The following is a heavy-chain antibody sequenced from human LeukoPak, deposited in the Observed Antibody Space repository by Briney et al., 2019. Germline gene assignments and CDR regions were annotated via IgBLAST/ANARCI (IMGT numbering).Heavy chain of an antibody. J-gene: IGHJ4*02. CDR1: GGSFSGFY. V-gene: IGHV4-34*01. D-gene: IGHD6-13*01. Sequence: SETLSLTCAVYGGSFSGFYWSWIRQPPGKGLEWIGEINNSGSTNYNPSLKSRVTISVDTSKNQFSLKLRSVTAADTAVYYCARGPHIAAAGTGRFWNYWGQGTLVTVSS. CDR3: ARGPHIAAAGTGRFWNY. CDR2: INNSGST.